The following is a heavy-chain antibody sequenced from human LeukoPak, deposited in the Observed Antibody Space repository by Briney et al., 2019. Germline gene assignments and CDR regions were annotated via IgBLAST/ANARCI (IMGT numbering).Heavy chain of an antibody. J-gene: IGHJ6*03. CDR1: GYTFTGYY. V-gene: IGHV1-2*02. D-gene: IGHD2-15*01. Sequence: ASVKVSCKASGYTFTGYYMHWVRQAPGQGLEWMGWINPNSGGTNYAQKFQGRITMTRDTSISTAYMELSRLRSDDTAVYYCARELSDNYYYYYMDVWGKGTTVTVSS. CDR2: INPNSGGT. CDR3: ARELSDNYYYYYMDV.